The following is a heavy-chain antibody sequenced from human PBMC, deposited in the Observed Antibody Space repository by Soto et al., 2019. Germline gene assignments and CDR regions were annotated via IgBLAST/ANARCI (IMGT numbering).Heavy chain of an antibody. CDR2: ISAYNGNT. CDR3: ARDRTHSSSWTGGY. V-gene: IGHV1-18*01. J-gene: IGHJ4*02. Sequence: ASVKVSCTASGYTFTIYGISRVRQAPGQGLEWMGWISAYNGNTNYAQKLQGRVTMTTDTSTSTAYTELRSLRSDDTAVYYCARDRTHSSSWTGGYWGQGTLVTVSS. D-gene: IGHD6-13*01. CDR1: GYTFTIYG.